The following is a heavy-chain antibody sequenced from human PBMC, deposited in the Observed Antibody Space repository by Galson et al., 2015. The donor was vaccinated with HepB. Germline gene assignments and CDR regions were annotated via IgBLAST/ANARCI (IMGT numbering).Heavy chain of an antibody. V-gene: IGHV4-4*02. CDR3: ARNGAAMRTIYGFDS. Sequence: SETLSLTCGVSGDSIINENWWSWVRQPPQKGLEWIGEIYDGRHGGRTNYNPSLRRRAIISADQSRNQLSLTLVSVTAADTAVYYCARNGAAMRTIYGFDSWGLGTLVTVSS. J-gene: IGHJ1*01. CDR1: GDSIINENW. D-gene: IGHD3-22*01. CDR2: IYDGRHGGRT.